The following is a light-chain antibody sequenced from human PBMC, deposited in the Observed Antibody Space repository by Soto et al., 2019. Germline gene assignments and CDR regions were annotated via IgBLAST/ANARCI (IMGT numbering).Light chain of an antibody. CDR1: QRVSGN. CDR3: QQYHTWPIT. J-gene: IGKJ4*01. Sequence: VVVTQSLGTLSVSTRERATLSCRASQRVSGNLAWYQQKPGQAPRLLIYGASTRATGVPARFSGSGSGTEFTLTISSLQSEDCAIYYCQQYHTWPITFGGGSKVDI. CDR2: GAS. V-gene: IGKV3-15*01.